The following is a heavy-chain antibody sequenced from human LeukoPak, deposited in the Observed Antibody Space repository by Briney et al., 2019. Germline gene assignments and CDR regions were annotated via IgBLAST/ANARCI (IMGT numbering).Heavy chain of an antibody. Sequence: SGRSLRLSCAASGFTFSSYAMHWVRQAPGKGLEWVAVIYSGGSTYYADSVKGRFTISRDNSKNTLYLQMNSLRAEDTAVYYCARGSGYDPLDYWGQGTLVTVSS. V-gene: IGHV3-53*01. CDR2: IYSGGST. CDR1: GFTFSSYA. D-gene: IGHD5-12*01. CDR3: ARGSGYDPLDY. J-gene: IGHJ4*02.